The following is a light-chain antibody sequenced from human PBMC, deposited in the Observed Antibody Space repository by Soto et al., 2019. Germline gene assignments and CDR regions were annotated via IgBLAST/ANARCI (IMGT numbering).Light chain of an antibody. CDR1: TSKIGNNA. V-gene: IGLV1-36*01. CDR3: AAWDDSLNGVV. CDR2: YDD. J-gene: IGLJ2*01. Sequence: QSVLTQPPSVSEAPRQRVTISCSGSTSKIGNNAVNWYQQLPGKAPKLLIYYDDLLPSGVSHRFSGSKSGTSASLAISGLQYEDEADYYCAAWDDSLNGVVFGGGTKLTVL.